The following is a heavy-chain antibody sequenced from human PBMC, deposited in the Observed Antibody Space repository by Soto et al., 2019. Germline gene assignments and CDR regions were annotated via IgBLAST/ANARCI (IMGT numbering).Heavy chain of an antibody. CDR1: ESTFSAYY. CDR3: TREAIVVIPAAQPSHFDS. D-gene: IGHD2-2*01. V-gene: IGHV1-2*02. Sequence: ASVKVSCKASESTFSAYYLHWVRQAPGQRLEWLGWINPNGGGTISAQRFQGRLTMTTDTAAATAYMELRILRSSDTALYYCTREAIVVIPAAQPSHFDSWGQGTLVTVSA. CDR2: INPNGGGT. J-gene: IGHJ4*02.